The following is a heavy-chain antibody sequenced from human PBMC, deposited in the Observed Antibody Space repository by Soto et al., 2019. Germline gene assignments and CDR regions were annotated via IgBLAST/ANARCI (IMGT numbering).Heavy chain of an antibody. CDR3: ARSRRDYYGMDV. V-gene: IGHV1-2*04. CDR2: INPNSGGT. CDR1: GFTFTGYY. Sequence: GASVKVSCKASGFTFTGYYMYWVRQAPGQGLEWMGWINPNSGGTNYAQKFQGWVTMTRDTSISTAYMELSRLRSDDTAVYYCARSRRDYYGMDVWGQGTTVTVSS. J-gene: IGHJ6*02.